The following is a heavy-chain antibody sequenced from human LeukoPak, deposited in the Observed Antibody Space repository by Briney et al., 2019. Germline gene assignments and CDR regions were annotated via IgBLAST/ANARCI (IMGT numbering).Heavy chain of an antibody. CDR3: ARVTRVWAN. D-gene: IGHD6-13*01. CDR2: MNPNSGNT. J-gene: IGHJ4*02. CDR1: GNTFTTYD. Sequence: ASVKVSCKASGNTFTTYDINWVRQATGQGLEWMGWMNPNSGNTGYAQKFQGRVTITRNTSISTAYMELSSLRSEDTAVYYCARVTRVWANWGQGTLVTVSS. V-gene: IGHV1-8*03.